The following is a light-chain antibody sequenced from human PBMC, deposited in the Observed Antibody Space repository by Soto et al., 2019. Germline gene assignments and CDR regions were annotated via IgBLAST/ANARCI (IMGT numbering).Light chain of an antibody. J-gene: IGLJ2*01. Sequence: QSAVTQPPSASGSPGXSXTISCTGTSSDVGGYNYVSWYQQHPGKAPKRMXYEVSKRPSGVPDRFSGSKSGNTASLTVSGLQAEDEADYYCSSYAGSNNLGVFGGGTKLTVL. V-gene: IGLV2-8*01. CDR1: SSDVGGYNY. CDR2: EVS. CDR3: SSYAGSNNLGV.